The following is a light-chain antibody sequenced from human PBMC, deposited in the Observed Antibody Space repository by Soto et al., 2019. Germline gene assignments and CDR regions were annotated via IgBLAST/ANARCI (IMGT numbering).Light chain of an antibody. CDR1: GGSIASNS. Sequence: NFMLTQPHSVSGSPGKTVTISCTRSGGSIASNSVQWHQQRPGSAPTTVMYEHNHRPSGVPGRFSGSIDSSSNSASLTISGLQAEDEADYYCHSYGGSTLVFGGGTKLTVL. CDR3: HSYGGSTLV. V-gene: IGLV6-57*04. CDR2: EHN. J-gene: IGLJ2*01.